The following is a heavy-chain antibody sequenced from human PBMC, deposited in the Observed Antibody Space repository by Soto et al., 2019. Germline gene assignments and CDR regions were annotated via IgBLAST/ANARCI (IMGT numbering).Heavy chain of an antibody. V-gene: IGHV1-69*06. CDR3: ARQQGTAAANDY. CDR2: IIGIFGTA. D-gene: IGHD6-13*01. Sequence: QVQLVQSGTEVKEPGSSVKVSCKASGGTFGSYSNSWVRQAPGQGLEWMGGIIGIFGTANYAQKFQGRVTITADKSTSTAYMELSSLRSEDTAVYYCARQQGTAAANDYWGQGTLVTVSS. CDR1: GGTFGSYS. J-gene: IGHJ4*02.